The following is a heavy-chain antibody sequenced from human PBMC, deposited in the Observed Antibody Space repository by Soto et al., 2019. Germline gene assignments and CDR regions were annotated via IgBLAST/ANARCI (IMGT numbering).Heavy chain of an antibody. D-gene: IGHD1-26*01. CDR3: ARMGIVGATTLDY. Sequence: SETLSLTCAVSGYSISNTNWWGWIRQPPGKGLEWIGYIYYSGSTYYNPSLKSRVTMSVDTSKNQFSLKLSSVTAVDTAVYYCARMGIVGATTLDYWGQGTLVTVSS. J-gene: IGHJ4*02. V-gene: IGHV4-28*01. CDR2: IYYSGST. CDR1: GYSISNTNW.